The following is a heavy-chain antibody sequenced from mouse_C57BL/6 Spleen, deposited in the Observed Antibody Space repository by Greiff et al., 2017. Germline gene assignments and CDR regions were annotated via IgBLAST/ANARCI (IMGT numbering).Heavy chain of an antibody. D-gene: IGHD2-2*01. J-gene: IGHJ3*01. CDR3: ARVYGSWFAY. V-gene: IGHV1-69*01. CDR1: GYTFTSYW. CDR2: IDPSDSYT. Sequence: QVQLQQPGAELVMPGASVKLSCKASGYTFTSYWMHWVKQRPGQGLEWIGEIDPSDSYTNYNQKFKGKSTLTVDKSSSTAYMQLSSLTSEDSAVYYCARVYGSWFAYWGQGTLVTVSA.